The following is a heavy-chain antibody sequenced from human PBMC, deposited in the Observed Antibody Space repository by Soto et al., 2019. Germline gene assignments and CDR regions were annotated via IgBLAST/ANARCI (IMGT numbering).Heavy chain of an antibody. J-gene: IGHJ4*02. CDR1: GGSISSGGYS. Sequence: SETLSLTCAVSGGSISSGGYSWSWIRQPPGKGLEWIGYIYHSGSTYYNPSLKSRVTISVDKSKNQFSLKLSSVTAADTAVYYCATSPVGVYYFDYWGQGTLVTVSS. CDR2: IYHSGST. V-gene: IGHV4-30-2*01. D-gene: IGHD3-22*01. CDR3: ATSPVGVYYFDY.